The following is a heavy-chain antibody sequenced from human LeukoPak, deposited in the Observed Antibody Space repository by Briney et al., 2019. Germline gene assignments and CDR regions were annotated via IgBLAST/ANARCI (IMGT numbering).Heavy chain of an antibody. D-gene: IGHD5-12*01. CDR3: AKSLGYSGYDWGDDAIDY. CDR1: GFTFNTYS. Sequence: GGSLRLSCAASGFTFNTYSMNWVRQAPGKGLEWVSSISSTSIYISYADSVKGRFTISRDNSKNTLYLQMNSLRAEDTAVYYCAKSLGYSGYDWGDDAIDYWGQGTLVTVSS. V-gene: IGHV3-21*04. CDR2: ISSTSIYI. J-gene: IGHJ4*02.